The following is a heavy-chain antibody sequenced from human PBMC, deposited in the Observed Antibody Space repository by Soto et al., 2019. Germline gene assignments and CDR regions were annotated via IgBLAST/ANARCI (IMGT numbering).Heavy chain of an antibody. CDR1: GFTFSSYA. CDR2: ISGSGGST. Sequence: PGGSLRLSCAASGFTFSSYAMSWVRQAPGKGLEWVSAISGSGGSTYYADSVKGRFTISRDNSKNTLYLQMNSLRAEDTAVYYCAKAGGVHYDPTEEYYYYYYMDVWGKGTTVTVSS. J-gene: IGHJ6*03. CDR3: AKAGGVHYDPTEEYYYYYYMDV. D-gene: IGHD3-3*01. V-gene: IGHV3-23*01.